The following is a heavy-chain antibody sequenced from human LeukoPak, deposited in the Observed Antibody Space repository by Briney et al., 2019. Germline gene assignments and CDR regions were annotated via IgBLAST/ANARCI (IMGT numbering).Heavy chain of an antibody. V-gene: IGHV1-18*01. D-gene: IGHD1-26*01. CDR3: ARDVGGGSYGFDY. J-gene: IGHJ4*02. CDR2: ISAYNGNT. CDR1: GYTFNSDG. Sequence: ASVKVSCKSSGYTFNSDGISWVRQARGQGLEWMGWISAYNGNTNYAQNLQGRVTLTTDTSTSTAYMELRSLRSDDTAVYYCARDVGGGSYGFDYWGQGTLVTVSS.